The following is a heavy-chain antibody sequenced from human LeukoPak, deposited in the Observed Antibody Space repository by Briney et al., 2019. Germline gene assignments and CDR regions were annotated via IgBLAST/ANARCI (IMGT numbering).Heavy chain of an antibody. J-gene: IGHJ4*02. CDR3: AKDIAIEKYCDNGICSPFDY. CDR1: GFTFSSYA. V-gene: IGHV3-23*01. D-gene: IGHD2-8*01. CDR2: ISETGGTT. Sequence: PGGSLRLSCTGSGFTFSSYAMSWVRQAPGKGLEWVSAISETGGTTYDADSVKGRFTISRDNSKSTLYLQMNSLRAEDTALYYCAKDIAIEKYCDNGICSPFDYWGQGTLVTVSS.